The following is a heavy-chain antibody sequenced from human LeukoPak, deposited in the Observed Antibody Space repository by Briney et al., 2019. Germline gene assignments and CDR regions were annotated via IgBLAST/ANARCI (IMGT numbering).Heavy chain of an antibody. J-gene: IGHJ4*02. V-gene: IGHV4-59*01. CDR3: ARRIGSSWYYFDY. Sequence: PSETLSLTCTVSGGSISSYYWSWIRQPPGKGLEWIGYIYYSGSTNYNPSLKSRVTISVDTSKNQFSLKLSSVTAADTAVYYCARRIGSSWYYFDYWGQGTLVTVSS. CDR2: IYYSGST. CDR1: GGSISSYY. D-gene: IGHD6-13*01.